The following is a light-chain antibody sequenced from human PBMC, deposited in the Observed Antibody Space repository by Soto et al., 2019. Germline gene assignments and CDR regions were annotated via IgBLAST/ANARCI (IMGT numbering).Light chain of an antibody. CDR2: DVN. CDR3: CSYAGSLVV. V-gene: IGLV2-11*01. J-gene: IGLJ2*01. Sequence: QSALTQPRSVSGSPGQSVTLSCTGTSSDVGGYNYVSWYQQHPGKAPKLMIYDVNKRPSGVPDRFSGSKSGNTASLTISGLQAEDEADYYCCSYAGSLVVFGGGTKVTVL. CDR1: SSDVGGYNY.